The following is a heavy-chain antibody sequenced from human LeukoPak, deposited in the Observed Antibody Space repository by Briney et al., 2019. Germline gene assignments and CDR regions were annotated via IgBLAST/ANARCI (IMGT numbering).Heavy chain of an antibody. D-gene: IGHD2-2*01. CDR1: GGSFSGYY. Sequence: SETLSLTCAVYGGSFSGYYWSWIRQPPGKGLEWIGEINHSGSTNYDPPLKSRVTISVDTSKNQFSLKLSSVTAADTAVYYCARNVVVPAAMYDFDYWGQGTLVTVSS. V-gene: IGHV4-34*01. CDR2: INHSGST. CDR3: ARNVVVPAAMYDFDY. J-gene: IGHJ4*02.